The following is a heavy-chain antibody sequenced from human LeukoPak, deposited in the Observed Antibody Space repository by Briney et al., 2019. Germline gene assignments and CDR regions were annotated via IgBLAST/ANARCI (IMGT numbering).Heavy chain of an antibody. CDR2: ISGSGGST. CDR1: GFTFSSYA. D-gene: IGHD2-2*01. Sequence: GGSLRLSCAASGFTFSSYAMSWVRQAPGKGLEWVSAISGSGGSTYYADSVKGRFTISRDNSKNTLYLQMNSLRAEDTAVYYCAKTLGLRRVPAAPYYFDYWGQGTLVTVSS. V-gene: IGHV3-23*01. J-gene: IGHJ4*02. CDR3: AKTLGLRRVPAAPYYFDY.